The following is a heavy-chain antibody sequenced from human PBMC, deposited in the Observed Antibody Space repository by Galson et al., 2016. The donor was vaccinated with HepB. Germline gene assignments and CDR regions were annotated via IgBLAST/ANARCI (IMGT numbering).Heavy chain of an antibody. CDR3: AREGGTRSMVRGVIPGYYGMDV. CDR1: GGTFSSYA. CDR2: IIPMFGTA. D-gene: IGHD3-10*01. V-gene: IGHV1-69*06. J-gene: IGHJ6*02. Sequence: CKASGGTFSSYAISWVRQAPGQGLEWMGGIIPMFGTANYAQTFQGRVTITADKSTSTAYMELSSLRSEDTAVYYCAREGGTRSMVRGVIPGYYGMDVWGQGTTVTVSS.